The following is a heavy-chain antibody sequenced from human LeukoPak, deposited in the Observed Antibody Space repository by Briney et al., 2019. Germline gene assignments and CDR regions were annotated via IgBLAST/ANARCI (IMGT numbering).Heavy chain of an antibody. CDR2: ISYDGSNK. V-gene: IGHV3-30*04. D-gene: IGHD3-10*01. CDR1: GFTFSSYA. J-gene: IGHJ4*02. CDR3: AVIDSTLVRFDF. Sequence: PGGSLRLSCAASGFTFSSYAMHWVRQAPGKGLEWVAVISYDGSNKYYADSVKGRFTISRDNSKNTLFLQMNSLRAEDTAKYYCAVIDSTLVRFDFWGRGTHVIVSS.